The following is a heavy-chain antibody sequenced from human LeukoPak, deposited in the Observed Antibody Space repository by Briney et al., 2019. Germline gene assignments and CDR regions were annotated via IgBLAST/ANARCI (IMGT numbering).Heavy chain of an antibody. CDR3: ARSDADILTGYDDY. V-gene: IGHV4-61*02. CDR1: GGSISSGSYY. J-gene: IGHJ4*02. D-gene: IGHD3-9*01. CDR2: IYTSGST. Sequence: KPSQTLPLTCTVSGGSISSGSYYWSWIRQPAGKGLEWIGRIYTSGSTNYNPSLKSRVTISVDTSKNQFSLKLSSVTAADTAVYYCARSDADILTGYDDYWGQGTLVTVSS.